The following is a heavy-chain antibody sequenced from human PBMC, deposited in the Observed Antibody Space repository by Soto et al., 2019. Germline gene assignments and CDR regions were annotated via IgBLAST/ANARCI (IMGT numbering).Heavy chain of an antibody. CDR2: IGTAGDT. J-gene: IGHJ4*02. CDR3: ARAWSGSNYFDF. V-gene: IGHV3-13*04. D-gene: IGHD3-10*01. CDR1: GFTFSSND. Sequence: EVQLVESGGGLLQPGGSLRLSCEASGFTFSSNDMHWVRQVTGKGLEWVSGIGTAGDTYYPDSVKGRFTTSRENAKNSLSLQMNSLRTGDTAVYYCARAWSGSNYFDFWGQGTLVTVSS.